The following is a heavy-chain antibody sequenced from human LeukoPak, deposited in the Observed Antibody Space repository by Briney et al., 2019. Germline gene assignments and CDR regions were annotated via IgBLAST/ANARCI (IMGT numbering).Heavy chain of an antibody. CDR3: AHKYPTRDYFDY. CDR2: IYWNDDK. D-gene: IGHD2-2*01. CDR1: GFSLSTSGVG. Sequence: SGPTLVNPTQTLTLTCTFSGFSLSTSGVGVGWIRQPPVKALEWLALIYWNDDKRYGPSLKSRLTITKDTSKNQVVLTMTNMDPVDTATYYCAHKYPTRDYFDYWGQGTLVTVSS. V-gene: IGHV2-5*01. J-gene: IGHJ4*02.